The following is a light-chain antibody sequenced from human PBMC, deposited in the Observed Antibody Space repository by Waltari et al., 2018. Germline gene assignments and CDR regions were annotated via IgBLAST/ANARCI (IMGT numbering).Light chain of an antibody. CDR2: GAS. CDR1: QSIRSK. CDR3: QQYDNWLGT. V-gene: IGKV3-15*01. Sequence: ELVMTQYPAILSVFPGESATFPCRASQSIRSKLAWYHHNPGQAPRFLIYGASTKATGIPARFSGSGSGTEFTLTISSLQSEDFAVYFCQQYDNWLGTFGQGTKVEIK. J-gene: IGKJ1*01.